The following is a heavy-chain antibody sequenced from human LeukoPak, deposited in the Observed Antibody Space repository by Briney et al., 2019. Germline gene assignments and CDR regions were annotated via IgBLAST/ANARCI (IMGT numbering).Heavy chain of an antibody. CDR2: IYYSGSP. Sequence: SETLSLTCTVSGGSVSSGSYYWSWIRQPPGKGLEWIGYIYYSGSPHYNPSLKSRVTISVDKSKNQFSLKLSSVTAADTAVYYCAREHLYYSSYGHYFDYWGRGTLVTVSS. CDR1: GGSVSSGSYY. D-gene: IGHD4-11*01. V-gene: IGHV4-61*01. J-gene: IGHJ4*02. CDR3: AREHLYYSSYGHYFDY.